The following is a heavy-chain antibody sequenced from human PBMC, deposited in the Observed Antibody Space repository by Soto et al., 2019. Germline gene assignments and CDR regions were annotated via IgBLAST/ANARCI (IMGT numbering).Heavy chain of an antibody. CDR3: AKDRRPHHSYYYYGMDV. V-gene: IGHV3-30*02. J-gene: IGHJ6*02. Sequence: PGGSLRLSCAASGFTFSSYGMHWVRQAPGKGLEWVAVIWNDGSNKYYADSVKGRFTISRDNSKNTLYLQMNSLRAEDTAVYYCAKDRRPHHSYYYYGMDVWGQGTTVTVSS. CDR2: IWNDGSNK. CDR1: GFTFSSYG.